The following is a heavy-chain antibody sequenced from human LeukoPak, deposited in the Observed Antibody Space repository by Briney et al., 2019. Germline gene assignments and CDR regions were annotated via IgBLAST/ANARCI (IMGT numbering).Heavy chain of an antibody. CDR1: GYTFTGYY. Sequence: ASVKVSCKASGYTFTGYYMHWVRQAPGQGLEWMGWINPNSGGTNYAQKFQGRVTMTRDTSISTAYMELSRLRSDDTAVYYCASAPRSYSSGWYRDVWGQGTTVTVSS. V-gene: IGHV1-2*02. CDR3: ASAPRSYSSGWYRDV. J-gene: IGHJ6*02. D-gene: IGHD6-19*01. CDR2: INPNSGGT.